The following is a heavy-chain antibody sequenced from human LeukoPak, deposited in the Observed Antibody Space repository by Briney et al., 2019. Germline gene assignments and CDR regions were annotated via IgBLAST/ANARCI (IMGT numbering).Heavy chain of an antibody. D-gene: IGHD6-6*01. Sequence: SETLSLTCSVSGGSISSNYWSWIRQPPGKGLEWIGYIHDRGSDKYNPALESRATLSVDTSKNQFSLKLNSVTAADTAVYYCARYGLVEFRNAFQYWGQGILVSVSS. V-gene: IGHV4-59*01. CDR3: ARYGLVEFRNAFQY. CDR1: GGSISSNY. J-gene: IGHJ1*01. CDR2: IHDRGSD.